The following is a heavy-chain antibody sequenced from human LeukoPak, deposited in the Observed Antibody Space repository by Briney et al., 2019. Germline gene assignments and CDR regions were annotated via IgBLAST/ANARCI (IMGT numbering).Heavy chain of an antibody. CDR1: GDSISSSNSY. CDR3: ARSGYRYDYYYYSYMNV. D-gene: IGHD5-18*01. CDR2: IYYSGNT. V-gene: IGHV4-39*01. Sequence: SETLSLTCTVSGDSISSSNSYWGWIRQPPGKGLEWIGGIYYSGNTYYNASLKSRVTISVDTSKNQFSLKLSSVTAADTAVYYCARSGYRYDYYYYSYMNVWGKGTTVTVSS. J-gene: IGHJ6*03.